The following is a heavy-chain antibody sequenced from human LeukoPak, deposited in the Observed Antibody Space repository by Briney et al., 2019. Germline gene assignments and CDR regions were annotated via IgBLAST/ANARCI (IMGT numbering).Heavy chain of an antibody. Sequence: SETLSLTCTVSGGSISSSSYYWGWIRQPPGKGLEWIGSSYYTGSTYYNVSLKSRVTISVDTSKNQFSLKLRSVTAADTVVYYCARHPSTYVIDYWGQGTLATVSS. CDR2: SYYTGST. J-gene: IGHJ4*02. V-gene: IGHV4-39*01. CDR3: ARHPSTYVIDY. CDR1: GGSISSSSYY. D-gene: IGHD3-16*01.